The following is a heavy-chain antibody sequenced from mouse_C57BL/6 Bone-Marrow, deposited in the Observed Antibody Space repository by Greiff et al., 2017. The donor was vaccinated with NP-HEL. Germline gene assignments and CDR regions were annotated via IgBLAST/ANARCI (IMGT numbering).Heavy chain of an antibody. Sequence: QVQLQQPGAELVKPGASVKLSCKASGYTFTSYWMHWVKQRPGQGLEWIGMIHPNSGSTNYNEKFKSKATLTVDKSSRTAYMQLSSLTSEDSAVYYCAKTAQVPFAYWGQGTLVTVSA. CDR1: GYTFTSYW. D-gene: IGHD3-2*02. J-gene: IGHJ3*01. CDR2: IHPNSGST. V-gene: IGHV1-64*01. CDR3: AKTAQVPFAY.